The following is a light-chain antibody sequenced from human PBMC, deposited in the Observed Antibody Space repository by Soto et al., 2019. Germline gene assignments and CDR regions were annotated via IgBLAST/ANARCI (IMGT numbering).Light chain of an antibody. CDR2: GAS. CDR1: ENISTY. V-gene: IGKV1-39*01. J-gene: IGKJ1*01. Sequence: DIQMTQSPSSLSASVGDRVTITCRASENISTYLNWYQQKPGKAPKLPIYGASSLQSGVPSRFSGSGSGTGFTLTISSLQPEDFATYYCQQSYTTPGTFGQGTKVEIK. CDR3: QQSYTTPGT.